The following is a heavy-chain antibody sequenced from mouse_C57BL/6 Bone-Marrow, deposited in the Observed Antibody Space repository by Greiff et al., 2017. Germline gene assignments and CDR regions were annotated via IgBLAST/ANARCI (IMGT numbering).Heavy chain of an antibody. V-gene: IGHV1-81*01. J-gene: IGHJ1*03. Sequence: QVQLQQSGAELARPGASVKLSCKASGYTFTSYGISWVKQRTGQGLEWIGEIYPRSGNTYYNEKFKGKATLTGDKSSSTAYMELRSLTSEDSAVYFCARDYYGSSYWYFDVWGTGTTVTVSS. CDR1: GYTFTSYG. CDR2: IYPRSGNT. D-gene: IGHD1-1*01. CDR3: ARDYYGSSYWYFDV.